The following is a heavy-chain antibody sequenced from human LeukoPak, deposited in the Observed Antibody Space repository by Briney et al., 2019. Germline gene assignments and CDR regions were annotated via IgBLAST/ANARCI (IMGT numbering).Heavy chain of an antibody. V-gene: IGHV3-48*03. CDR2: ISSCGRNI. J-gene: IGHJ4*02. D-gene: IGHD5-18*01. CDR1: GFTFSNYE. Sequence: GGSLRLSCAASGFTFSNYEFNWVRQAPGKGLEWVSYISSCGRNIYYADSVKGRFTISRDNAKNSLYLQMNSLRAEDTAVYYCARDLVQLWSKDFWGQGTLVTVSS. CDR3: ARDLVQLWSKDF.